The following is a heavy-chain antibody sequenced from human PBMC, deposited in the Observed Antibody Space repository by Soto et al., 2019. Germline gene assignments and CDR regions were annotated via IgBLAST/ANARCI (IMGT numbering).Heavy chain of an antibody. D-gene: IGHD4-17*01. CDR2: IYYSGST. CDR1: GCSISSGGYY. CDR3: ARVGRTTSRYYFDY. V-gene: IGHV4-31*02. J-gene: IGHJ4*02. Sequence: SETLSLTCTVSGCSISSGGYYWSWIRQHPGKGLEWIGYIYYSGSTYYNPSLKSRVTISVDTSKNQFSLKLSSVTAADTAVYYCARVGRTTSRYYFDYWGQGTLVTVSS.